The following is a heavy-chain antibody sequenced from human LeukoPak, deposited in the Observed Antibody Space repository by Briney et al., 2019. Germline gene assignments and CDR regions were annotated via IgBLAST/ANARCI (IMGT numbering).Heavy chain of an antibody. V-gene: IGHV1-2*02. CDR2: INPYSGGT. D-gene: IGHD4-11*01. CDR1: GYTFTDYY. CDR3: ARRFGERLYSNNDAFDS. Sequence: ASVKVSCKASGYTFTDYYMHWVRQAPGQGLEWMGWINPYSGGTNYEQKFQGRVTMTRDTSINTAYLQWIRLKASDTAMYYCARRFGERLYSNNDAFDSWGQGTLVTVSS. J-gene: IGHJ4*02.